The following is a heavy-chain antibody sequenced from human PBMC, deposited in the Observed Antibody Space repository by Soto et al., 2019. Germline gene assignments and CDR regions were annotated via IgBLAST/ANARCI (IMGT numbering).Heavy chain of an antibody. CDR3: ARLYSSGWYTNWFDP. J-gene: IGHJ5*02. D-gene: IGHD6-19*01. Sequence: QITLKESGPTLVKPTQTLTLTCTFSGFSLSTSGVGVGWIRQPPGKALEWLALIYWNDDKRYSPSLKSRLTITKDTSKNQVVLTMTKMDPVDTATYYCARLYSSGWYTNWFDPWGQGTLVTVSS. CDR1: GFSLSTSGVG. V-gene: IGHV2-5*01. CDR2: IYWNDDK.